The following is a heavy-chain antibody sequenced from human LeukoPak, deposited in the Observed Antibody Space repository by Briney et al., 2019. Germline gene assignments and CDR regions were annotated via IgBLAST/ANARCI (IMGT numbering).Heavy chain of an antibody. Sequence: GGSLRLSCAASGFTFSSYAMSWVRQAPGKGLEWVAVISYDGSDQQYADSVKGRFTISRDNSKNTVFLQMNSLRPEDTAIYYCVKASSGYSHFSDSWGQGTLVTVSS. CDR2: ISYDGSDQ. V-gene: IGHV3-30*18. CDR3: VKASSGYSHFSDS. D-gene: IGHD3-22*01. J-gene: IGHJ4*02. CDR1: GFTFSSYA.